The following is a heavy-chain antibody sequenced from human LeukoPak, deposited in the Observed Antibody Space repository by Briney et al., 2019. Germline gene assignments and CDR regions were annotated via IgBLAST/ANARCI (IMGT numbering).Heavy chain of an antibody. Sequence: SETLSLTCAVYGGSFSGYYWSWIRQPPGQGLEWIGEINHSGSTNYNPSLKSRVTISVDTSNNQFSLKLSSVTAADTAVYYCARVEMATSPFDYWGQGTLVTVSS. D-gene: IGHD5-24*01. V-gene: IGHV4-34*01. CDR2: INHSGST. J-gene: IGHJ4*02. CDR1: GGSFSGYY. CDR3: ARVEMATSPFDY.